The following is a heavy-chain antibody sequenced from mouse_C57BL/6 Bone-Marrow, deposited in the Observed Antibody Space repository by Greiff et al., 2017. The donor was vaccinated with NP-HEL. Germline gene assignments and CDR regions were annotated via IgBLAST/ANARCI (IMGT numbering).Heavy chain of an antibody. CDR3: ARYALDGDCWVAY. CDR1: GYTFTDYY. CDR2: IRNKANAYTS. D-gene: IGHD2-13*01. J-gene: IGHJ3*01. Sequence: EVQGVESGGGLVQPGGSLSISCAASGYTFTDYYMSWVSQPPGKALEWLGFIRNKANAYTSEYSASVKGRFTISRDNAQSILYLQFNALGAEYSATYYWARYALDGDCWVAYWGQGTLVTVSA. V-gene: IGHV7-3*01.